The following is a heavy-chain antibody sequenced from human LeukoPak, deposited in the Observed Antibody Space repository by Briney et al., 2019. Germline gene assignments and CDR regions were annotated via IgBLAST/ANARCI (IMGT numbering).Heavy chain of an antibody. CDR3: ARRKDYCSSTSCYNWFDP. Sequence: LGTLSLTCTVPCGSLSSYYWRWIRQPPRKGLEGIGYIYYSGSTNYNPSLKSRVTISVDTSKNQFSLKLSSVTAADTAVYYCARRKDYCSSTSCYNWFDPWGQGTLVTVSS. D-gene: IGHD2-2*01. V-gene: IGHV4-59*08. J-gene: IGHJ5*02. CDR1: CGSLSSYY. CDR2: IYYSGST.